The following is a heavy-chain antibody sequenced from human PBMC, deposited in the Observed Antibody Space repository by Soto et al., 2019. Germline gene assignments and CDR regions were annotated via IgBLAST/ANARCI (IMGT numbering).Heavy chain of an antibody. CDR1: GGTFSTYS. D-gene: IGHD6-13*01. CDR2: IIPIFGTA. CDR3: VRDSGAKLSSS. J-gene: IGHJ4*02. V-gene: IGHV1-69*06. Sequence: QVQLVQSGAEVKKPGSSVKVSCKTSGGTFSTYSIVWVRQAPGEGLEWMGGIIPIFGTANYAQKFQDRVTITADKSTNTAFMELRSLKSQDTAIYYCVRDSGAKLSSSWGQGTLVTVSS.